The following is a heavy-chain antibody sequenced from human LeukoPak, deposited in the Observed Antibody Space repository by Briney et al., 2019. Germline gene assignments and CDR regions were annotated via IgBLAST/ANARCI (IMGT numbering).Heavy chain of an antibody. CDR1: GYTFTGYY. Sequence: ASVKVSCKASGYTFTGYYMHWVRQAPGQGLEWMGWISAYNDNTSYAQKVQGRVTMTTDTSTSTAYMELRSLRSDDTAVYYCARGRGVDTAMWGPTWFDPWGQGTLVTVST. CDR3: ARGRGVDTAMWGPTWFDP. J-gene: IGHJ5*02. D-gene: IGHD5-18*01. CDR2: ISAYNDNT. V-gene: IGHV1-18*04.